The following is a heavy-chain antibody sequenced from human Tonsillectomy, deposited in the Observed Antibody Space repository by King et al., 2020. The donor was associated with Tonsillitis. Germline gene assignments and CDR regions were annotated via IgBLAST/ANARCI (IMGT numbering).Heavy chain of an antibody. V-gene: IGHV4-34*01. Sequence: VQLQQWGAGLLKPSETLSLTCAVYGGSFSGYYWTWIRQPPWKVLEWIGEINHSGITNYIPYLKSRVTISVDTSRTQFSLKLSCVTAADTAVYYCARGWYDSSGYDLDYWGQGTLVTVSS. CDR2: INHSGIT. CDR1: GGSFSGYY. J-gene: IGHJ4*02. CDR3: ARGWYDSSGYDLDY. D-gene: IGHD3-22*01.